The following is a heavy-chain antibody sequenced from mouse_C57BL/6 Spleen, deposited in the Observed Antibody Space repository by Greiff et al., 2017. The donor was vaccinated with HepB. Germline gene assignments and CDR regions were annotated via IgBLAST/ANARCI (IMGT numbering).Heavy chain of an antibody. D-gene: IGHD2-2*01. CDR2: IYPGDGDT. Sequence: VQRVESGPELVKPGASVKISCKASGYAFSSSWMNWVKQRPGKGLEWIGRIYPGDGDTNYNGKFKGKATLTADKSSSTAYMQLSSLTSEDSAVYFCAKGLSYGSSGYWGQGTSVTVSS. CDR3: AKGLSYGSSGY. CDR1: GYAFSSSW. V-gene: IGHV1-82*01. J-gene: IGHJ4*01.